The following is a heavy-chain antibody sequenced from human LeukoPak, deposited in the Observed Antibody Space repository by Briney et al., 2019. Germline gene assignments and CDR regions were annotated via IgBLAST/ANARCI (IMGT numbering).Heavy chain of an antibody. CDR3: ARVPQGLGYFDY. V-gene: IGHV1-3*01. Sequence: ASVKVSCKASGYTFTSYAMHWVRQAPGQRLEWMGWINAGNGNTKYSQKFQGRVTITRDTSASTAHMELSSLRSEDTAVYYCARVPQGLGYFDYWGQGTLVTVSS. CDR2: INAGNGNT. D-gene: IGHD2-15*01. CDR1: GYTFTSYA. J-gene: IGHJ4*02.